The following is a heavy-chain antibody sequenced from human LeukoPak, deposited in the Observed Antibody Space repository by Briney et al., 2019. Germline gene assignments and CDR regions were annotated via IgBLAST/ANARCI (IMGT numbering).Heavy chain of an antibody. CDR2: IIPVFGIV. V-gene: IGHV1-69*10. D-gene: IGHD6-19*01. Sequence: SVKVSCKTSGVTFSSYPISWVRQAPGQGLVWMGGIIPVFGIVNYAQKFQGRVTITADKSTSTAYMELSSLRSEDTAVYYCARVTVAGPGTFDIWGQGTMVSVSS. CDR3: ARVTVAGPGTFDI. CDR1: GVTFSSYP. J-gene: IGHJ3*02.